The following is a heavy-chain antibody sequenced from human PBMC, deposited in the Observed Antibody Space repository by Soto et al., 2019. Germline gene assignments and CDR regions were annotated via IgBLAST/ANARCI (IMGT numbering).Heavy chain of an antibody. V-gene: IGHV1-8*01. D-gene: IGHD1-1*01. CDR2: SNSNSGNS. CDR3: VLPGGFDH. Sequence: ASVKVSCKASGYTFTSYNINWVRQAPGQGLEWVAGSNSNSGNSDHAQKFQGRLTVTRDTSISTAYMELSSLRSDDTAVYYCVLPGGFDHWGQGTMVTV. CDR1: GYTFTSYN. J-gene: IGHJ4*02.